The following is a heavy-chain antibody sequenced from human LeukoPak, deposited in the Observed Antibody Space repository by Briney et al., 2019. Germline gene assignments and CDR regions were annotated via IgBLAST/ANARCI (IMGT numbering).Heavy chain of an antibody. CDR2: ISYDGSNK. Sequence: GGSLRLSCAASGFTFSSYGMHWVRQAPGKGLEWVAVISYDGSNKYYADSVKGRFTISRDNAKNSLYLQMNSLKAEDTAVYYCARGSCYSNKCYTLEAFDLWGQGTVVTVSP. CDR1: GFTFSSYG. V-gene: IGHV3-30*03. D-gene: IGHD2-2*02. CDR3: ARGSCYSNKCYTLEAFDL. J-gene: IGHJ3*01.